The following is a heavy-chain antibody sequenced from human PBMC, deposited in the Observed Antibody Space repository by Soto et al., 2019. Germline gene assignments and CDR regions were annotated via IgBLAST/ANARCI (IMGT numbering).Heavy chain of an antibody. D-gene: IGHD3-10*01. V-gene: IGHV3-7*01. CDR2: IKQDGSEE. CDR1: GFTFSSYW. CDR3: ARIASSGRGWDV. Sequence: EVQLVESGGGLVQPGGSPRLSCVDSGFTFSSYWMSWVRQAPVKGLEWVGNIKQDGSEENYVDSVKGRFTISRDNAKNSMDLQMNSLRAEDTAVYYCARIASSGRGWDVWGQGTTVVVSS. J-gene: IGHJ6*02.